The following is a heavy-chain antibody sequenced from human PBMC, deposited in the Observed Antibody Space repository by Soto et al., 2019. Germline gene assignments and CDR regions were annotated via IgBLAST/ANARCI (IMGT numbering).Heavy chain of an antibody. CDR3: ARGGEYDKDAFDI. Sequence: PSETLSLTCTVSGGSISSGDYYWSWIRQPPGKGLEWIGYIYYSGSTYYNPSLKSRVTISVDTSKNQFSLKLSSVTAADTAVYYCARGGEYDKDAFDIWGQGTMVTVS. D-gene: IGHD3-10*01. V-gene: IGHV4-30-4*01. CDR1: GGSISSGDYY. CDR2: IYYSGST. J-gene: IGHJ3*02.